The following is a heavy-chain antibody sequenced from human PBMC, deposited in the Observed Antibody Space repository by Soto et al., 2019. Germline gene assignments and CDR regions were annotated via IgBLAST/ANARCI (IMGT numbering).Heavy chain of an antibody. Sequence: QVQVVESGGGVVQPGGSLRLSCAASGFTFSTSAMHWVRQAPGKGLERMAAISYGGNPEYYADSVKVRFTVSRDISESTLYLQMNGLRTEDTAFYYCVREEFEAGRGHFGCWGQGTLVSVSS. J-gene: IGHJ4*02. CDR2: ISYGGNPE. V-gene: IGHV3-30-3*01. CDR1: GFTFSTSA. CDR3: VREEFEAGRGHFGC. D-gene: IGHD6-13*01.